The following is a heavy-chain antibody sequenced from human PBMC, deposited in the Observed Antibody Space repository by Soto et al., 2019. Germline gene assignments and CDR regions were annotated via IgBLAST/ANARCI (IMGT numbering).Heavy chain of an antibody. V-gene: IGHV4-31*03. D-gene: IGHD6-13*01. CDR3: ARGLFAVVAAAPNAWFDP. CDR1: GGSISSGGYY. Sequence: PSETLSLTCTVSGGSISSGGYYWSWIRQHPGKGLEWIGYIYYSGSTYYNPSLKSRVTISVDTSKNQFSLKLSSVTAADTAVYYCARGLFAVVAAAPNAWFDPWGQGTLVTVSS. J-gene: IGHJ5*02. CDR2: IYYSGST.